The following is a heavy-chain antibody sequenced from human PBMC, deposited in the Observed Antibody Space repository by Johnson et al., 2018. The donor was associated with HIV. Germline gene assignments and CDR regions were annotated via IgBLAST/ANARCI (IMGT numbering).Heavy chain of an antibody. J-gene: IGHJ3*02. CDR2: ITGGST. D-gene: IGHD3-22*01. Sequence: VQLVESRGVLVQAGGSLRLSCAASGFTVSYNYMSCVRQAPGRGLQWVSSITGGSTYYADSRKGSFTISRDNSKNTLYLQMNSLRAEDTAVYYCAKDWGITMIVVVITWAFDIWGQGTMVTVSS. CDR3: AKDWGITMIVVVITWAFDI. V-gene: IGHV3-38-3*01. CDR1: GFTVSYNY.